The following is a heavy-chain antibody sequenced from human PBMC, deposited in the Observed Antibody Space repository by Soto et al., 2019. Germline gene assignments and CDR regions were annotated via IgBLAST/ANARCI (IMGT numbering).Heavy chain of an antibody. CDR2: IYHSGST. J-gene: IGHJ5*02. Sequence: SETLSLTCAVSGGSISSSSWWSWVRQPPGKGLGWIGEIYHSGSTNYNPSLKSRVTISVDKSKNQFSLKLSSVTAADTAVYYCAREPSGSEKWFDPWGQGTMVTVSS. D-gene: IGHD6-6*01. V-gene: IGHV4-4*02. CDR1: GGSISSSSW. CDR3: AREPSGSEKWFDP.